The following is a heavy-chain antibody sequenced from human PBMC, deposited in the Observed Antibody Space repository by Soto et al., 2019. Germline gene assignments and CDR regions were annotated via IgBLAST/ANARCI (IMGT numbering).Heavy chain of an antibody. V-gene: IGHV3-21*01. CDR2: ISSSSIYI. D-gene: IGHD5-12*01. J-gene: IGHJ4*02. Sequence: PGGSLRLSCAASGFTFSSYSMNWVRQAPGKGLEWVSSISSSSIYIYYADSVKGRFTISRDNAKNSLYLQMNSLRAEDTAVYYCARGEGRDGYNCNYWGQGTLVTVSS. CDR3: ARGEGRDGYNCNY. CDR1: GFTFSSYS.